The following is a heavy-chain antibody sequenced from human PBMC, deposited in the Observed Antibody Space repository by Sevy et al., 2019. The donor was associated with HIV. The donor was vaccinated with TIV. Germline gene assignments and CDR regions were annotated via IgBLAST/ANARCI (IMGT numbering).Heavy chain of an antibody. CDR1: GFTFDDYA. V-gene: IGHV3-9*01. CDR3: AKDPIRDSIDGPIDY. CDR2: ISWNSGSI. Sequence: GGSLRLSCAASGFTFDDYAMHWVRQAPGKGLEWVSGISWNSGSIGYADSVKGRFTISRDNAKSSLYLQMNSLRAEDTALYYCAKDPIRDSIDGPIDYWGQGTLVTVSS. J-gene: IGHJ4*02. D-gene: IGHD3-22*01.